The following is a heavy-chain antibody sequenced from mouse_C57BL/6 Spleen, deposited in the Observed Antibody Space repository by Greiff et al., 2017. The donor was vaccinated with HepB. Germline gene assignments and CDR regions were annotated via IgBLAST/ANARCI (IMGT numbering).Heavy chain of an antibody. Sequence: QVQLKESGAELVRPGTSVKVSCKASGYAFTNYLIEWVKQRPGQGLEWIGVINPGSGGTNYNEKFKGKATLTADKSSSTAYMQLSSLTSEDSAVYFCARGRYYGSSYRAMDYWGQGTSVTVSS. V-gene: IGHV1-54*01. CDR2: INPGSGGT. D-gene: IGHD1-1*01. CDR3: ARGRYYGSSYRAMDY. CDR1: GYAFTNYL. J-gene: IGHJ4*01.